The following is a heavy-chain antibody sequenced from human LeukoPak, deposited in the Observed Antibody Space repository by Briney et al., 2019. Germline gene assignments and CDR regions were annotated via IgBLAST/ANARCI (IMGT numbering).Heavy chain of an antibody. CDR2: ISGSGGST. J-gene: IGHJ4*02. Sequence: GGSLRLSCAASGFTFSSYAMSWVRQVPGKGLEWVSAISGSGGSTYYADSVKGRFTISRDNSKNTLYLQMNSLRAEDTAVYYCAKSVERDSGWYDYWGQGTLVTVSS. V-gene: IGHV3-23*01. CDR3: AKSVERDSGWYDY. CDR1: GFTFSSYA. D-gene: IGHD6-19*01.